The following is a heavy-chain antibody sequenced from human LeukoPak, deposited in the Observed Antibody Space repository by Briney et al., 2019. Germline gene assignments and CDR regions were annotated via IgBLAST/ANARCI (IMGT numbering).Heavy chain of an antibody. CDR3: TVDYAWGSYRNT. V-gene: IGHV3-21*04. CDR2: ISSSSSYI. J-gene: IGHJ5*02. D-gene: IGHD3-16*02. Sequence: GGSLRLSCAASGFTFSSYSMNWVRQAPGKGLEWVSSISSSSSYIYYADSVKGRFTISRDNAKNSLYLQMNSLRTDDTGVYYCTVDYAWGSYRNTWGQGTLVTVSS. CDR1: GFTFSSYS.